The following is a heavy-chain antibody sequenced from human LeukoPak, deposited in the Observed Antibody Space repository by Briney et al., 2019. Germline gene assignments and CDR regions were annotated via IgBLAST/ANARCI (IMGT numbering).Heavy chain of an antibody. CDR2: INSDGSST. Sequence: PGGSLRLSCAASGFTFSSYWMHWVRQAPGKGLVWVSRINSDGSSTSYAGSVKGRFTISRDNAKNTLYLQMNSLRVEDTAVYYCARDAEYCGGDCYSNWFDPWGQGTLVTVS. CDR1: GFTFSSYW. J-gene: IGHJ5*02. CDR3: ARDAEYCGGDCYSNWFDP. D-gene: IGHD2-21*02. V-gene: IGHV3-74*01.